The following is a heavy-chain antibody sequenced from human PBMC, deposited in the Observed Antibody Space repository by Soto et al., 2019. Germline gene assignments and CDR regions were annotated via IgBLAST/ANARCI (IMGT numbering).Heavy chain of an antibody. V-gene: IGHV2-5*02. Sequence: QITLKESGRTLVKPTQTLTLTCSFSGFSLRANGVGVGWIRQPPGKALECLARIYWDDDKRYSPSLQSRLTTTXDTSRNQVVLTMANMDPEDTGTYYCARIKVVRGVIITDAFDIWGQGAVVTVSS. CDR3: ARIKVVRGVIITDAFDI. J-gene: IGHJ3*02. CDR1: GFSLRANGVG. D-gene: IGHD3-10*01. CDR2: IYWDDDK.